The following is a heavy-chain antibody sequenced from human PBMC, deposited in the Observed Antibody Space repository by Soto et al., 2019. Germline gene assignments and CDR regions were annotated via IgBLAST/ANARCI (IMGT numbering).Heavy chain of an antibody. Sequence: QVQLVQSGAEVKKPGASVKVSCKASGYTFTSYGISWVRQAPGQGLEWMGGVNAYNGNTNYAQKFQGRVTMTTDTSTSTANMELRSLRSDDTAVYYCAGEAVSGRTGFDYWGQGTLVTVSS. CDR1: GYTFTSYG. CDR3: AGEAVSGRTGFDY. V-gene: IGHV1-18*01. D-gene: IGHD6-19*01. J-gene: IGHJ4*02. CDR2: VNAYNGNT.